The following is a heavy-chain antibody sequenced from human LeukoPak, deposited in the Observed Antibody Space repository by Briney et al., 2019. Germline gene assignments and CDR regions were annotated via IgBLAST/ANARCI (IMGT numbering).Heavy chain of an antibody. Sequence: GGSLRLSCAASGFTLRSYSMSWVRQGPGKGLEWVSGISGSGGSTNHADSVKGRFTISRDNSKNTLYLQMNRLRAEDTAVYYCAKEGYSDWGQGTLVTVSS. CDR3: AKEGYSD. D-gene: IGHD5-12*01. CDR2: ISGSGGST. J-gene: IGHJ4*02. CDR1: GFTLRSYS. V-gene: IGHV3-23*01.